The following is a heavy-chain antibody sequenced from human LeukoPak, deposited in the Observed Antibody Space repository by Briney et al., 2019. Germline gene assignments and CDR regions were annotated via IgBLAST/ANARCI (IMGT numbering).Heavy chain of an antibody. CDR1: GGSITHSY. CDR2: IHATGTT. Sequence: SETLSLTCTVSGGSITHSYWSWIRHSAGTGMEWIGRIHATGTTNYNPSFKSRVSMSLDMPTSQLSLTLSAVTVADTATYYCARIFDRDVWGQGALVTVSP. V-gene: IGHV4-4*07. CDR3: ARIFDRDV. J-gene: IGHJ3*01. D-gene: IGHD3-22*01.